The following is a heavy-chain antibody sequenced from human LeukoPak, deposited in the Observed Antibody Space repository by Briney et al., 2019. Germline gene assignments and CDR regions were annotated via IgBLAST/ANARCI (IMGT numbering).Heavy chain of an antibody. CDR2: IKQDGSEK. CDR1: GFTFSSYW. D-gene: IGHD5-18*01. V-gene: IGHV3-7*03. Sequence: GGSLRLSCAASGFTFSSYWMSWVRQAPGKGLEGVANIKQDGSEKYYVDSVKGRFTISRDNAKNSLYLQMNSLRAEDTAVYYCAVARFGSWIQFDYWGQGTLVTVSS. CDR3: AVARFGSWIQFDY. J-gene: IGHJ4*02.